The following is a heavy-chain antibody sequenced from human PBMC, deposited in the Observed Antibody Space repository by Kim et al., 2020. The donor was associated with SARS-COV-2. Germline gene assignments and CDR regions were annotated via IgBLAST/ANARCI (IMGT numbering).Heavy chain of an antibody. CDR1: GFNFFDYA. Sequence: GGSLRLSCAASGFNFFDYAMTWARQTPGKGLEWVATVKPDGIEYYADSVKGRFTISRDNTKKSVFLQMASLRIDDAGVYYCTRGRGWCDYWGRGTQVTGS. V-gene: IGHV3-7*01. J-gene: IGHJ4*02. CDR2: VKPDGIE. D-gene: IGHD6-19*01. CDR3: TRGRGWCDY.